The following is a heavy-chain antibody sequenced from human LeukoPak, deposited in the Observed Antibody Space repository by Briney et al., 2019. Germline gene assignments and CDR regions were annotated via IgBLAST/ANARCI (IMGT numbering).Heavy chain of an antibody. CDR2: IWYDGSNK. J-gene: IGHJ3*02. V-gene: IGHV3-33*01. CDR1: GFTFSSYG. D-gene: IGHD3-10*01. CDR3: ARDSDYYGSGIPHAFDI. Sequence: GGSLRLSCAASGFTFSSYGMHWVRQAPSKGLEWVAVIWYDGSNKYYADSVKGRFTISRDNSKNTLYLQMNSLRAEDTAVYYCARDSDYYGSGIPHAFDIWGQGTMVTVSS.